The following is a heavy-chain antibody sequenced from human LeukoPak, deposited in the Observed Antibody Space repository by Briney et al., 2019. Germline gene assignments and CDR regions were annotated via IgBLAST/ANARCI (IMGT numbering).Heavy chain of an antibody. Sequence: GASVKVSCKASGYTFTSYGISWVRQAPGQGLEWMGWISAYNGNTNYAQKLQGRVTMTTDTSTSTAYMELRSLRSDYTAVYYCARILTIFGVVIGQNWFDPWGQGTLVTVSS. CDR3: ARILTIFGVVIGQNWFDP. J-gene: IGHJ5*02. V-gene: IGHV1-18*01. CDR1: GYTFTSYG. D-gene: IGHD3-3*01. CDR2: ISAYNGNT.